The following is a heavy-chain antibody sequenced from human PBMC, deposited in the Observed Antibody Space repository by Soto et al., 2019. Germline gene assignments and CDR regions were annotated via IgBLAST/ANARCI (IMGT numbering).Heavy chain of an antibody. CDR2: IWYDGSNK. CDR3: ARDAALMTTVTNFDY. V-gene: IGHV3-33*01. Sequence: GGSLRLSCAASGFTFSSYGMHWVRQAPGKGLEWVAVIWYDGSNKYYADSVKGRFTISRDNSKNTLYLQMNSLRAEDTAVYYCARDAALMTTVTNFDYWGQGTLVTVSS. J-gene: IGHJ4*02. D-gene: IGHD4-17*01. CDR1: GFTFSSYG.